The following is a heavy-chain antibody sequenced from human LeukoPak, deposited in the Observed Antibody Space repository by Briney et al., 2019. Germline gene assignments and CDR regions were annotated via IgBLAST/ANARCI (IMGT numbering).Heavy chain of an antibody. J-gene: IGHJ4*02. CDR1: GFTFNNYW. CDR2: INQDESEK. D-gene: IGHD2-15*01. Sequence: GGSLRLSCVGTGFTFNNYWMTWVRQAPGKGLEWVANINQDESEKYYVDSVKGRFTISRDNAETSLYLQMNSLRAEDTAVYYCARVHCSSGKCYLAHFDYWGQGTLVTVSS. CDR3: ARVHCSSGKCYLAHFDY. V-gene: IGHV3-7*04.